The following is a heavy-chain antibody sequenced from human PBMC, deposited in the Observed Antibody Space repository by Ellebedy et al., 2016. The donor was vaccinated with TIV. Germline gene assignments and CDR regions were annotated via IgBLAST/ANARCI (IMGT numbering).Heavy chain of an antibody. J-gene: IGHJ4*02. CDR3: LWWGYQMPDY. Sequence: GESLKISCAASGFTFSNVWMKWVRQAPGKGLEGVGRIKSKTGGETTEYAAPVKGRFTISRDDSKNTLCLQMNSLKTEDTAVYYCLWWGYQMPDYWGQGTLVTVSS. D-gene: IGHD2-2*01. V-gene: IGHV3-15*07. CDR1: GFTFSNVW. CDR2: IKSKTGGETT.